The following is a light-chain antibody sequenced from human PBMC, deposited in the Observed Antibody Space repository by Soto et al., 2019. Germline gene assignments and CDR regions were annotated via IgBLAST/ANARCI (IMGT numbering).Light chain of an antibody. J-gene: IGKJ2*01. CDR3: QQYNSYPYT. V-gene: IGKV1-5*01. CDR2: DAS. CDR1: QSISSW. Sequence: DIQMTQSPSTLSASVGDRVTITCRASQSISSWLAWYQQKPGKAPKLLIYDASSLESGVPSRFSGSGSGTEFSLTISSLQTDDFATYYCQQYNSYPYTFGQGTKLEIK.